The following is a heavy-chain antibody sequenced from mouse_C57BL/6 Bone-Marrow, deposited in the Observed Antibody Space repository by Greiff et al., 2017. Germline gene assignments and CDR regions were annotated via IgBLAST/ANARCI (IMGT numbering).Heavy chain of an antibody. V-gene: IGHV3-8*01. CDR2: ISYSGST. CDR1: GYSITSDY. D-gene: IGHD1-1*02. Sequence: EVQLVESGPGLAKPSQTLSLTCSVTGYSITSDYWNWIRKFPGNKLEYMGYISYSGSTYYNPSLKSRLSITRDTSRNQYYLQLSSVTTEDTATYYCTRSLYGGYYAMDYWGQGTSVTVSS. J-gene: IGHJ4*01. CDR3: TRSLYGGYYAMDY.